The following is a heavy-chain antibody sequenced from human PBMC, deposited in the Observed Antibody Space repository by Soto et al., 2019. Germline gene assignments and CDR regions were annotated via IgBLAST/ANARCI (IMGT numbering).Heavy chain of an antibody. CDR2: IYYSGST. V-gene: IGHV4-59*01. D-gene: IGHD5-12*01. CDR1: GGSISSYY. J-gene: IGHJ4*02. CDR3: ARADGYHREISFDY. Sequence: KSSETLSLTCTVSGGSISSYYWSWIRQPPGKGLEWIGYIYYSGSTNYNPSLKSRVTISVDTSKNQFSLKLSSVTAADTAVYYCARADGYHREISFDYWGQGTLVTVSS.